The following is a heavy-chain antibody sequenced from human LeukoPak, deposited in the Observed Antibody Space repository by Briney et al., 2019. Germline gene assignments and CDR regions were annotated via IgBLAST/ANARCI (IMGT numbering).Heavy chain of an antibody. CDR2: INGDGSST. Sequence: PGGSLRLSCAASGFTFSSYWMHWVRQAPGKGLVWVSRINGDGSSTNYADSVKGRFTISRDNAKNTLYLQMNSLRAEDTAVYYCASAAPGTPPDYWGQGTLVTVSS. CDR1: GFTFSSYW. V-gene: IGHV3-74*01. D-gene: IGHD6-13*01. J-gene: IGHJ4*02. CDR3: ASAAPGTPPDY.